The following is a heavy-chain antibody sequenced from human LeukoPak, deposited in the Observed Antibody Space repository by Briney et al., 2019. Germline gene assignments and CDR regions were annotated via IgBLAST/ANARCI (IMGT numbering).Heavy chain of an antibody. Sequence: PGGSLRLSCAASGFTFSDYYMNWIRQAPGKGLEWVSYMSNSGSTIYYADFAKGRFTISRDNAKNSLYLQMNSLRAEDTAVYYCARGKTVTGTGSAYWGQGTLVTVSS. CDR1: GFTFSDYY. D-gene: IGHD3-10*01. V-gene: IGHV3-11*01. J-gene: IGHJ4*02. CDR2: MSNSGSTI. CDR3: ARGKTVTGTGSAY.